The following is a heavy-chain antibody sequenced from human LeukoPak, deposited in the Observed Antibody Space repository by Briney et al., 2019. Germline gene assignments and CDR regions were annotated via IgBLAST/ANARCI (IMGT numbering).Heavy chain of an antibody. V-gene: IGHV4-59*08. CDR3: ARSAIDAFDI. CDR2: IYNSGST. CDR1: GGXFSSYY. Sequence: SETLSLTCAVYGGXFSSYYWSWIRQPPGKGLECIGYIYNSGSTNYNPSLKSRVSISVDTSKHQFSLKLSSVTAADTAVYYCARSAIDAFDIWGQGTMVTVSS. D-gene: IGHD6-25*01. J-gene: IGHJ3*02.